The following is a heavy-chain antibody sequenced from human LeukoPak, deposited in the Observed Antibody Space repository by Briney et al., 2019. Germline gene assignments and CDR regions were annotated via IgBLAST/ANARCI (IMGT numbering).Heavy chain of an antibody. V-gene: IGHV3-30*02. CDR1: GFTFSGYD. CDR3: AKMDSYSPSTPLGY. J-gene: IGHJ4*02. CDR2: IRYDGSNK. Sequence: GGSLRLSCAASGFTFSGYDMSWVRQAPGKGLEWVAFIRYDGSNKYYADSVKGRFTISRDNSKNTLYLQMNSLRAEDTAVYYCAKMDSYSPSTPLGYWGQGTLVTVSS. D-gene: IGHD6-13*01.